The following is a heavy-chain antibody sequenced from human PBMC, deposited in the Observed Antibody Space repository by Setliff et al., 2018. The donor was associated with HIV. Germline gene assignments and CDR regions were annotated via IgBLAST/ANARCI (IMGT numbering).Heavy chain of an antibody. CDR3: AAQGVL. Sequence: PGGSLRLSCTASGFPFSSFGMNWVRRAPGRGLEWVSSISSLSEYRYYADSVKGRFTISRDNGKDSVLLQMNSLRVEDTAVYFCAAQGVLWGQGTQVTVSS. V-gene: IGHV3-21*06. CDR2: ISSLSEYR. J-gene: IGHJ4*02. CDR1: GFPFSSFG.